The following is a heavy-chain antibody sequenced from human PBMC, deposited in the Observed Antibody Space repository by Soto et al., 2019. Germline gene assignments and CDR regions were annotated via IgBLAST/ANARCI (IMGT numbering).Heavy chain of an antibody. CDR3: ARVHSGWSSGHGLDV. CDR2: IYNSGRT. CDR1: GASVSSYF. D-gene: IGHD6-19*01. Sequence: SETLSLTCTFSGASVSSYFWSWVRHPPGKGLEWIGYIYNSGRTNYNPSLKSRVTISLDTSDNDFSLRLTSLTAADTAVYYCARVHSGWSSGHGLDVWGQGTTVTVSS. J-gene: IGHJ6*02. V-gene: IGHV4-59*02.